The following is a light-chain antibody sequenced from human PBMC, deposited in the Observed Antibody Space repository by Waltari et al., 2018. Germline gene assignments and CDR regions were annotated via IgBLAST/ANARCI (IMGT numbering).Light chain of an antibody. V-gene: IGKV3-20*01. CDR1: QSVSTY. CDR3: QKYVSLPAT. CDR2: DAS. Sequence: EIVLTQSPGTLSLSPGERATLSCTASQSVSTYLAWYQQKPGQAPRLLLYDASTRATGIPDMFSGSGSGTDFSLTISRLEPEDCAVYYCQKYVSLPATFGQGTKVEIK. J-gene: IGKJ1*01.